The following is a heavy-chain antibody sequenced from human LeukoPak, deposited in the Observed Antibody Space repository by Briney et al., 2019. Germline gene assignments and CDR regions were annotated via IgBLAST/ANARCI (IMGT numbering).Heavy chain of an antibody. CDR2: IYYSGST. CDR3: ARGYGSGSHYFDY. D-gene: IGHD3-10*01. CDR1: GDSISNYY. Sequence: SETLSLTCTVSGDSISNYYWSWIRQPPGKGLEWIGYIYYSGSTNYNPSLKSRVTISVDTSKNQFSLKLSSVTAADTALYYCARGYGSGSHYFDYWGQGSLVTVST. V-gene: IGHV4-59*01. J-gene: IGHJ4*02.